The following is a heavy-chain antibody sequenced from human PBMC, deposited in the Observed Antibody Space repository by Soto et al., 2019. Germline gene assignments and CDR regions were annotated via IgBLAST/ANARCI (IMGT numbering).Heavy chain of an antibody. V-gene: IGHV2-5*02. CDR1: GFSLTTSGVG. Sequence: QITLNESGPTLVKPTQTLTLTCTFSGFSLTTSGVGVGWIRQSPGKAPEWLALIYWDDDKRYSPSLKSRLTITKDTSKNQVVLTMVSLDPADTATYYCAHRVLRTVFGLVTTTSIYFDFWGQGTPVAVSS. CDR3: AHRVLRTVFGLVTTTSIYFDF. J-gene: IGHJ4*02. D-gene: IGHD3-3*01. CDR2: IYWDDDK.